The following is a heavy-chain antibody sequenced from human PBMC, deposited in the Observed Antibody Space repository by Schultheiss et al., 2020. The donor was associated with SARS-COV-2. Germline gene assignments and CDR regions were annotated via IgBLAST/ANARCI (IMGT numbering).Heavy chain of an antibody. CDR1: GFTFSSYS. Sequence: GGSLRLSCAASGFTFSSYSMNWVRQAPGKGLEWVSSISSSSSYIYYADSVKGRFTISRDNAKNSLYLQMNSLRAEDTAVYYCARDGYSSSWYHTYYYYYYGMDVWGQGTTVTVSS. V-gene: IGHV3-21*04. J-gene: IGHJ6*02. D-gene: IGHD6-13*01. CDR2: ISSSSSYI. CDR3: ARDGYSSSWYHTYYYYYYGMDV.